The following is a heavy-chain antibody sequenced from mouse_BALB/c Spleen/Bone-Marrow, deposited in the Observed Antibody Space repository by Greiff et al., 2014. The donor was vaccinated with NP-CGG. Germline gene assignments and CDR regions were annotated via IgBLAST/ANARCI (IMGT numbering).Heavy chain of an antibody. V-gene: IGHV1S56*01. Sequence: VQLQQSGPELVKPGASVRISCKASGYTFTSYYIHWVKQRPGQGLEWIGWIYPGNVNTKYNEKFKGKATLTADKSSSTAYMQLSSLTSEDSAVYFCARSRWDGYDDYAMDYWGQGTSVTVPS. J-gene: IGHJ4*01. CDR1: GYTFTSYY. CDR3: ARSRWDGYDDYAMDY. CDR2: IYPGNVNT. D-gene: IGHD2-2*01.